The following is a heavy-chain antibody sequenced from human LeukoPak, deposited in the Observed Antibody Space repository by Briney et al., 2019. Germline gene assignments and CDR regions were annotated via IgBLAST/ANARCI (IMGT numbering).Heavy chain of an antibody. J-gene: IGHJ6*04. CDR3: ASYYASGVSAYNYYGMDV. Sequence: SETLSLTCAVSGYSISSGYYWGWIRPPPGKGLEWIGRMYHNRGTYYNPSLKRRVPISMDTSKNQFSLRLSSVTAADTAVYYCASYYASGVSAYNYYGMDVWGKGTTVTVSS. CDR2: MYHNRGT. D-gene: IGHD3-10*01. V-gene: IGHV4-38-2*01. CDR1: GYSISSGYY.